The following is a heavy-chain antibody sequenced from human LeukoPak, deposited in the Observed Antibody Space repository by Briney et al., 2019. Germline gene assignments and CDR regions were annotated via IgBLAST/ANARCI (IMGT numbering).Heavy chain of an antibody. V-gene: IGHV4-38-2*02. J-gene: IGHJ3*02. CDR3: ARGRMDYDILTGYYLRSFDI. CDR2: IYHSGST. D-gene: IGHD3-9*01. Sequence: SETLSLTCTVSGYSISSGYYWGWIRQPPGKGLEWIGSIYHSGSTNYNPSLKSRVTISVDTSKNQFSLKLSSVTAADTAVYYCARGRMDYDILTGYYLRSFDIWGQGTMVTVSS. CDR1: GYSISSGYY.